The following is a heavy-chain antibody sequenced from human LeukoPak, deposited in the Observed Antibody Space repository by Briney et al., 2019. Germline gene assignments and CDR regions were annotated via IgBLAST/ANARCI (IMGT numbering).Heavy chain of an antibody. D-gene: IGHD3-22*01. CDR3: ARDPSGYFNY. CDR1: GGSVSSGNYY. Sequence: SENLSLNCTVSGGSVSSGNYYWSWIRQPRGEGLEWIGYIYYSGSTDYNPSLKSPVTISVDTAKNQFSLKLTSVTAADTAVYYCARDPSGYFNYWGQGTLATVSS. J-gene: IGHJ4*02. CDR2: IYYSGST. V-gene: IGHV4-61*01.